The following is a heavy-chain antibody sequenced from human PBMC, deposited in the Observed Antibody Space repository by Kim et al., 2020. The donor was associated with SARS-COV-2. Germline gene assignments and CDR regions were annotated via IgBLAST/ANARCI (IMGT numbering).Heavy chain of an antibody. CDR3: TTTDRGGGYNYVWGSFLGALLFDY. V-gene: IGHV3-15*01. D-gene: IGHD3-16*01. CDR1: GFTFSNAW. J-gene: IGHJ4*02. CDR2: IKSKTDGGTT. Sequence: GGSLRLPCAASGFTFSNAWMSWVRQAPGKGLEWVGRIKSKTDGGTTDYAAPVKGRFTISRDDSKNTLYLQMNSLKTEDTAVYYCTTTDRGGGYNYVWGSFLGALLFDYWGQGTLVTVSS.